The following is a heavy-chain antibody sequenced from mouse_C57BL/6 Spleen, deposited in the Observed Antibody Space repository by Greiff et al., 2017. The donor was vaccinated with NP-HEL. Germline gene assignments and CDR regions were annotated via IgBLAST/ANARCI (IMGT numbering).Heavy chain of an antibody. CDR2: IYPGDGDT. D-gene: IGHD2-5*01. CDR1: GYAFSSYW. Sequence: VQLQQSGAELVKPGASVKISCKASGYAFSSYWMNWVKQRPGKGLEWIGQIYPGDGDTNYNGKFKGKATLTADKSSSTAYMQLSSLTSEDSAVYFCARSDYSKNAMDYWGQGTSVTVSS. J-gene: IGHJ4*01. V-gene: IGHV1-80*01. CDR3: ARSDYSKNAMDY.